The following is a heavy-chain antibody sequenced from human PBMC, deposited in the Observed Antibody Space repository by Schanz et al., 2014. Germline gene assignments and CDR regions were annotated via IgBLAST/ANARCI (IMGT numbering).Heavy chain of an antibody. V-gene: IGHV3-23*01. D-gene: IGHD5-12*01. J-gene: IGHJ4*02. CDR1: GFTFSTYA. CDR3: ASPSGYSDYGTYFDF. Sequence: EVQLLDSGGGLVQPGGSLRLSCAASGFTFSTYAMSWVRQAPGKGLEWVSAISGSGGSTYYADSVKGRFTISRDNSKNTLYLQMTSLRAEDTAVYYCASPSGYSDYGTYFDFWGQGTLVTVSS. CDR2: ISGSGGST.